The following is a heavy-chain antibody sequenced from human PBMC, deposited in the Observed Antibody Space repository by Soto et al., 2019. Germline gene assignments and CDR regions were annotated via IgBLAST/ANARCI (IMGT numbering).Heavy chain of an antibody. CDR2: INADGTST. D-gene: IGHD2-2*01. Sequence: GGSLRLSCAASGFTFSNSWMHWVRQVSGKGLEWVSRINADGTSTSYADSVKGRFTISRDNAKNTLYLHVNSLRAEDTAVYYCVKVLARGIGVPRFYFDSWGQGALVTVSS. J-gene: IGHJ4*02. CDR1: GFTFSNSW. CDR3: VKVLARGIGVPRFYFDS. V-gene: IGHV3-74*01.